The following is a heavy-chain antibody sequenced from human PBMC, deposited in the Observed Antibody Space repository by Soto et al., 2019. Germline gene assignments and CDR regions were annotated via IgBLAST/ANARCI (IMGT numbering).Heavy chain of an antibody. CDR3: AVEYYYMDV. J-gene: IGHJ6*03. CDR2: ISSGSSTI. Sequence: GGSLRLSCAASGISFGSYAMNWFRQAPGKGLEWVSYISSGSSTIYYAESVKGRFTISRDNAKKSLFLQMNSLRAEDTAGYYCAVEYYYMDVWGKVTKVTVSS. CDR1: GISFGSYA. V-gene: IGHV3-48*01.